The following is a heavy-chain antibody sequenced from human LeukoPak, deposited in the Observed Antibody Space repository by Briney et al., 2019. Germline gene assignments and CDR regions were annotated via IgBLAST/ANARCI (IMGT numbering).Heavy chain of an antibody. Sequence: SETLSLTCTVSGGSISSSSYYWGWIRQPPGKGLEWIGSIFYSGSTYYNPSLKSRVTISVDTSKNQFSLKLSSVTAADTAFYYCARDEMEHHGSYYDFWGQGTLVTVSS. CDR2: IFYSGST. D-gene: IGHD1/OR15-1a*01. CDR1: GGSISSSSYY. V-gene: IGHV4-39*07. CDR3: ARDEMEHHGSYYDF. J-gene: IGHJ4*02.